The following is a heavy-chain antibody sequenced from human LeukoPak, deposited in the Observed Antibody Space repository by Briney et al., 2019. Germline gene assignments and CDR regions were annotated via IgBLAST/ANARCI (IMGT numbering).Heavy chain of an antibody. CDR3: ARGRSITLLRGVAMSDGFDI. CDR2: ISSDSNYI. Sequence: GGSLRLSCAASGFTFSSYTMNWVRQAPGKGLEWVSSISSDSNYIYYADSVKGRFTISRDNARNLLFLQMNGLRAEDTAVYYCARGRSITLLRGVAMSDGFDIWGQGAMVAVSS. V-gene: IGHV3-21*06. D-gene: IGHD3-10*01. J-gene: IGHJ3*02. CDR1: GFTFSSYT.